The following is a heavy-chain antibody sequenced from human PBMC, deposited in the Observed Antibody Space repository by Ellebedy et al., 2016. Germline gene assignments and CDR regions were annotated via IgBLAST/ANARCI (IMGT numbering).Heavy chain of an antibody. CDR2: IYYSGST. V-gene: IGHV4-34*01. J-gene: IGHJ5*02. CDR1: GGSFSGYY. Sequence: GSLRLXCAVYGGSFSGYYWSWIRQPPGKGLEWIGSIYYSGSTYYNPSLKSRVTISVDTSKNQFSLKLSSVTAADTAVYYCARDRGSPDIVVVVAAIEDVGWFDPWGQGTLVTVSS. D-gene: IGHD2-15*01. CDR3: ARDRGSPDIVVVVAAIEDVGWFDP.